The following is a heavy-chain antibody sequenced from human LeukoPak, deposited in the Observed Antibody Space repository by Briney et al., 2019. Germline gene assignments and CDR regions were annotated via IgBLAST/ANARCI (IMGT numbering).Heavy chain of an antibody. CDR1: GGSISSSSYY. V-gene: IGHV4-39*07. J-gene: IGHJ4*02. Sequence: SETLSLTCTVSGGSISSSSYYWGWIRQPPGKGLEWIGSIYYSGSTYYNPSLKSRVTISVDTSKNQFSLKLSSVTAADTAMYYCALPRGVATIDFDYWGQGTLVTVSS. CDR2: IYYSGST. D-gene: IGHD5-24*01. CDR3: ALPRGVATIDFDY.